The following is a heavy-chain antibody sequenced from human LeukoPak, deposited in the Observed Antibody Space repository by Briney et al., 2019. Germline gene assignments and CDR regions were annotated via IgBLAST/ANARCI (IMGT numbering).Heavy chain of an antibody. V-gene: IGHV4-34*01. J-gene: IGHJ4*02. CDR1: GGSFSGYY. CDR3: ARVSGTAYTIDY. D-gene: IGHD1-1*01. Sequence: SETLSLTCAVYGGSFSGYYWSWIRQPPGKGLEWIGEINHSGSTNYNPSLKSRVTISVDTSKNQFSLKLSSVAAADTAVYYCARVSGTAYTIDYWGQGTLVTVSS. CDR2: INHSGST.